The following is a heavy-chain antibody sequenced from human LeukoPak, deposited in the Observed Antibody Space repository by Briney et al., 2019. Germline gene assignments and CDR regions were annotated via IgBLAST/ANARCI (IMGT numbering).Heavy chain of an antibody. Sequence: PGRSLRLSCAASGFTFSGYAMHWVRQAPGKGLEWVAFIPYNGNTKYYADSVKGRFTISRDDSTSTLYLQMNSLRAEDTAVYYCARERTGYYLACWGQGTLVTVSS. J-gene: IGHJ4*02. CDR3: ARERTGYYLAC. V-gene: IGHV3-30*04. D-gene: IGHD3/OR15-3a*01. CDR1: GFTFSGYA. CDR2: IPYNGNTK.